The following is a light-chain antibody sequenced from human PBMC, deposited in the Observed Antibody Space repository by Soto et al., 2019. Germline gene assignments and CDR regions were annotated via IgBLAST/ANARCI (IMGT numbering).Light chain of an antibody. V-gene: IGKV3-20*01. CDR1: QSVPFNY. CDR2: DAA. CDR3: QQHHGSPFT. J-gene: IGKJ3*01. Sequence: EIVLTQPPGTLSLSPGERATLSCRASQSVPFNYLAWYQQKPGQAPRLLIHDAASRATGIPDRFSGSGSGTDFTLTISRLEPEDFAVYYCQQHHGSPFTFGPGTKVDIK.